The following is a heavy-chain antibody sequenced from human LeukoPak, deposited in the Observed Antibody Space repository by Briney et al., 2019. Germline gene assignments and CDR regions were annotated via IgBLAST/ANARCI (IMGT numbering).Heavy chain of an antibody. CDR3: TRYNNDHFDY. CDR1: GFAFGGYG. J-gene: IGHJ4*02. D-gene: IGHD1-14*01. Sequence: GGSLRLSCAGSGFAFGGYGMHWFRQTPGKGLEWVAVIAYDGSRAFYADSVKGRFTISRDNSKNTMSVQMDDLRAEDTAVYYCTRYNNDHFDYWGQGTLVTVSS. V-gene: IGHV3-33*01. CDR2: IAYDGSRA.